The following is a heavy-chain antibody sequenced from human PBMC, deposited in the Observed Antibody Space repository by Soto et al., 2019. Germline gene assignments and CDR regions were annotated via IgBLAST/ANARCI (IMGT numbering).Heavy chain of an antibody. CDR2: ISAYNGNT. J-gene: IGHJ6*02. D-gene: IGHD6-6*01. V-gene: IGHV1-18*01. CDR3: TRDQSGRYSTSSSTTYAYSGMDV. Sequence: ASVKVSCKAVGYSFTNYGISWARQAPGQGLEWTGWISAYNGNTNYAQKFQGRVTMTTDTPTSTAYMELRSLRSDDTAVYYCTRDQSGRYSTSSSTTYAYSGMDVWGQGTTVTVSS. CDR1: GYSFTNYG.